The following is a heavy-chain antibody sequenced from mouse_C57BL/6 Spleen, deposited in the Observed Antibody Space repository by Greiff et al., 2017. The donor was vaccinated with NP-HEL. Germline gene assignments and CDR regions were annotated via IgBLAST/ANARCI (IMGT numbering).Heavy chain of an antibody. Sequence: EVQLQQSGPELVKPGASVKISCKASGYTFTDYYMNWVKQSHGKSLEWIGDINPNNGGTSYNQKFKGKATLTVDKSSSTAYMELRSLTSEDSAVYYCARGGVRLRPYWYFDVWGTGTTVTVSS. V-gene: IGHV1-26*01. CDR3: ARGGVRLRPYWYFDV. CDR2: INPNNGGT. CDR1: GYTFTDYY. D-gene: IGHD2-4*01. J-gene: IGHJ1*03.